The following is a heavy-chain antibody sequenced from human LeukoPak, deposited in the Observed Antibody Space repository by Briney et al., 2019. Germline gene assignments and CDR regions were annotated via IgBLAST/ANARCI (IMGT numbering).Heavy chain of an antibody. V-gene: IGHV1-8*01. CDR2: MNPNSGNT. D-gene: IGHD5-24*01. Sequence: GASVKVSCKASGYTFTSYDINWVRQATRQGLEWMGWMNPNSGNTGYAQKFQGRVTMTRNTSISTAYMELSSLRSEDTAVYYCARSLRDGYNFGLFDYWGQGTLVTVSS. CDR1: GYTFTSYD. J-gene: IGHJ4*02. CDR3: ARSLRDGYNFGLFDY.